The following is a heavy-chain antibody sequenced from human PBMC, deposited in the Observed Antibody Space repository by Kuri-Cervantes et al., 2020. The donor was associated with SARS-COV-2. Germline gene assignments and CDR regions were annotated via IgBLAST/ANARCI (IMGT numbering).Heavy chain of an antibody. Sequence: ASVKVSCKASGYTFTGYYMHWVRQAPGQGLEWMGWINPNSGGTNYAQKFQGRVTMTRDTSISTAYMELSRLRSEDTAVYYCAAVTCSSTSCYDAFDIWGQGTMVTVSS. V-gene: IGHV1-2*02. D-gene: IGHD2-2*01. CDR2: INPNSGGT. CDR3: AAVTCSSTSCYDAFDI. J-gene: IGHJ3*02. CDR1: GYTFTGYY.